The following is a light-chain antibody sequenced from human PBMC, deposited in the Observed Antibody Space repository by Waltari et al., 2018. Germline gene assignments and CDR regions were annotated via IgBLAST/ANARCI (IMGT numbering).Light chain of an antibody. J-gene: IGKJ1*01. CDR1: QSVSRA. V-gene: IGKV3-20*01. CDR2: DAS. Sequence: TLACRASQSVSRALVWYQQKPGQAPRLLSYDASRRAPGIPDRFSGSGSGTDFSLTISRLEPEDFAVYYCQKYERLPATFGQGTKVEIK. CDR3: QKYERLPAT.